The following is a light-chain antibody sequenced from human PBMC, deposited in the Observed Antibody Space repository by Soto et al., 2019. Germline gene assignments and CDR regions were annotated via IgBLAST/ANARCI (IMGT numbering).Light chain of an antibody. CDR1: SSDVGGYNY. J-gene: IGLJ1*01. V-gene: IGLV2-14*01. CDR3: SSYTISSTYV. Sequence: ALTQPASVSGSPGQSITIPCTGTSSDVGGYNYVSWYQQHPGKAPTLMIYDVSNRPSGVSNRFSGSKSGNTASLTISGLQAEDEADYYCSSYTISSTYVFGTGTKVTVL. CDR2: DVS.